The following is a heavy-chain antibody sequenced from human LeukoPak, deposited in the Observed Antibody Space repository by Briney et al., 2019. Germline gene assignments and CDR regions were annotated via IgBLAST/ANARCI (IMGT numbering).Heavy chain of an antibody. J-gene: IGHJ4*02. Sequence: GESLKISCKGSGYSFTSYWIGWVRQMPGKGLEWMGIIYSGDSDTRYSPSFQGQVTISADKSISIAYLQWSSLKASDTAMYYCARGYCSSTSCPELDYWGQGTLVTVSS. CDR2: IYSGDSDT. D-gene: IGHD2-2*01. CDR1: GYSFTSYW. V-gene: IGHV5-51*01. CDR3: ARGYCSSTSCPELDY.